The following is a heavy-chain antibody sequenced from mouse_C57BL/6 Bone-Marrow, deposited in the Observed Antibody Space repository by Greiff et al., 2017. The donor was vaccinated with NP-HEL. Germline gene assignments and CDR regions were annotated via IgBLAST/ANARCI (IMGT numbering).Heavy chain of an antibody. D-gene: IGHD1-1*01. J-gene: IGHJ2*01. CDR1: GYSFTGYY. V-gene: IGHV1-42*01. Sequence: VQLKESGPELVKPGASVKISCKASGYSFTGYYMNWVKQSPEKSLEWIGEINPSTGGTTYNQKFKAKATLTVDKSSSTAYMQLKSLTSEDSAVYYWARDYGSTYYFDYWGQGTTLTVSS. CDR2: INPSTGGT. CDR3: ARDYGSTYYFDY.